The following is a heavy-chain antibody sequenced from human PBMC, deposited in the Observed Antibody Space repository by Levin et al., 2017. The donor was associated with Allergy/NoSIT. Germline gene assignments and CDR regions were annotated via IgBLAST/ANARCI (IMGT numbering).Heavy chain of an antibody. CDR3: ARDQHSSGCNAADY. D-gene: IGHD6-19*01. CDR1: KFPFSSYA. Sequence: GESLKISCAASKFPFSSYALHLVRQAPGKGLEWVAGISHDGSNKYYADSVKGRFTIPRDNSKNTLYPAMNRLRGEDTDVYVCARDQHSSGCNAADYWGQGTLVTVSS. V-gene: IGHV3-30*03. CDR2: ISHDGSNK. J-gene: IGHJ4*02.